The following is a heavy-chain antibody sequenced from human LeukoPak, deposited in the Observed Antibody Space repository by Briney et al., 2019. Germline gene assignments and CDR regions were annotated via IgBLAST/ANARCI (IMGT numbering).Heavy chain of an antibody. Sequence: PGGSLRLSCAASGFTFSDYYMSWIRQAPGKGLEWVSYISSSGSTIYYADSVKGRFTISRDNAKNSLYLQMNSLRAEDTAVYYCARINTYYDFWSGYYKTYYYMDVWGKGTTVTVSS. CDR1: GFTFSDYY. J-gene: IGHJ6*03. CDR2: ISSSGSTI. CDR3: ARINTYYDFWSGYYKTYYYMDV. V-gene: IGHV3-11*04. D-gene: IGHD3-3*01.